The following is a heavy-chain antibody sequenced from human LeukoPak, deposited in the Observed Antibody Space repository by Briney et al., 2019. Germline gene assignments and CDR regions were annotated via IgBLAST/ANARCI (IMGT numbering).Heavy chain of an antibody. CDR2: ISSDATNE. V-gene: IGHV3-30-3*01. Sequence: GGSLRLSCAASGFTFKSYAMHWVRQAPGKGLEWVAVISSDATNEYYADSVKGRFTISRDNSKNTLYVQMNSLRAEDTAVYYCAREGIAVAATRWFDPWGQGTLVTVSS. CDR3: AREGIAVAATRWFDP. D-gene: IGHD6-19*01. CDR1: GFTFKSYA. J-gene: IGHJ5*02.